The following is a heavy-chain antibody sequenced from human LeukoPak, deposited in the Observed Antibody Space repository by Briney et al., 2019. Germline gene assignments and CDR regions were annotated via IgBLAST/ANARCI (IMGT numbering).Heavy chain of an antibody. CDR2: ISYDGSNE. CDR1: GFTFSTYA. V-gene: IGHV3-30-3*01. J-gene: IGHJ5*02. Sequence: ERSLRLSCADSGFTFSTYAMHWVRQAPGKGLEWVAVISYDGSNEYYAGSVKGRFTISRDNSKNTLYLQMNSLSAEDTAVYYCARCSTSSGRSVRWFDPWGQGTLVTVSS. CDR3: ARCSTSSGRSVRWFDP. D-gene: IGHD3-22*01.